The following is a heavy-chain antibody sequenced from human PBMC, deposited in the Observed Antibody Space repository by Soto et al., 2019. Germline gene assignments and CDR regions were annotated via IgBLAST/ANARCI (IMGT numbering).Heavy chain of an antibody. CDR2: INHIGIT. CDR1: GGSFSGYY. Sequence: QVQLHQWGAGLLNPSETLSLTCAVYGGSFSGYYWSWIRPPPGKGLEWLGEINHIGITNDNPSLKIRVNISVDTSKNRFSLRLTSMSAADPAVYYCALHPTGKYYGMDVWGQGTTVTVSS. J-gene: IGHJ6*02. CDR3: ALHPTGKYYGMDV. V-gene: IGHV4-34*01.